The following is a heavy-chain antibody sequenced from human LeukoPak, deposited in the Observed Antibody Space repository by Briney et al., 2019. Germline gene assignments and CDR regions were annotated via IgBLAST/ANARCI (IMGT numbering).Heavy chain of an antibody. D-gene: IGHD3-10*01. CDR2: IKEDGSET. J-gene: IGHJ4*02. Sequence: GGSLRLSCAASVLIFSNYWMTWVRQAPGKGLEWVANIKEDGSETYYVDSVKGRFTISRDNDKNTLYLQMNSLRAEDTAVYYCEAYGSVWGQGTLVIVSS. CDR1: VLIFSNYW. CDR3: EAYGSV. V-gene: IGHV3-7*03.